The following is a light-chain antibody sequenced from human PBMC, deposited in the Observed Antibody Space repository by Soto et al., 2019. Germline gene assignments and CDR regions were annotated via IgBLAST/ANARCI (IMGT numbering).Light chain of an antibody. CDR2: RNN. Sequence: QSVLTQPPSASGTPGQGVTISCSGSTSNIGSNYVYWYQQLPGTAPKLLIYRNNQRPSGVPDRFSGSKSGASASLAISGLRSDDEADYFCATWDDSLNGYVFGSGTNGTVL. CDR3: ATWDDSLNGYV. V-gene: IGLV1-47*01. J-gene: IGLJ1*01. CDR1: TSNIGSNY.